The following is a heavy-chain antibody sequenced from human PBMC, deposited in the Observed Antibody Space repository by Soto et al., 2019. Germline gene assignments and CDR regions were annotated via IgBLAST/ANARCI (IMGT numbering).Heavy chain of an antibody. CDR2: ISPYTGNT. CDR3: VMVDNYVTPTPQDV. Sequence: QVQLVQSGDEVKTPGASVTVSCKASGYIFVNYGIAWVRQAPGQGLEWMGWISPYTGNTHSSTKVQGRLTMTTDTSTSTASMDLGSLTSDDTAVYYCVMVDNYVTPTPQDVWGQGTTVTVSS. J-gene: IGHJ6*02. CDR1: GYIFVNYG. V-gene: IGHV1-18*01. D-gene: IGHD3-16*01.